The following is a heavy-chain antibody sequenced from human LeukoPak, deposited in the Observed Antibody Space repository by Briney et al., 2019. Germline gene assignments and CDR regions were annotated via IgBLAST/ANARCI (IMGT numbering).Heavy chain of an antibody. CDR3: ARGLGEYSGYDPGMDV. D-gene: IGHD5-12*01. J-gene: IGHJ6*02. V-gene: IGHV1-8*01. CDR1: GYPFTSYE. CDR2: MSPNSGNT. Sequence: ASVKVSCKASGYPFTSYEINWVRQATGQGLEWMGWMSPNSGNTGYAQKFQGRVTMTRNTSISTAYMELSSLRSEDTAVYYCARGLGEYSGYDPGMDVWGQGTTVTVSS.